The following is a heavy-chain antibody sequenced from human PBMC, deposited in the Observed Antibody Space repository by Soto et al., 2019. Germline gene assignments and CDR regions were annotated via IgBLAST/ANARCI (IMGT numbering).Heavy chain of an antibody. V-gene: IGHV1-2*02. Sequence: ASVKVSCKASGYTFTGYYMHWVRQAPGQGLEWMGWINPNSGGTNYAQKFQGRVTMTRDTSISTAYMEPSRLRSDDTAVYYCARVPHGYTPFDYWGQGTLVTVSS. CDR1: GYTFTGYY. D-gene: IGHD5-12*01. CDR3: ARVPHGYTPFDY. CDR2: INPNSGGT. J-gene: IGHJ4*02.